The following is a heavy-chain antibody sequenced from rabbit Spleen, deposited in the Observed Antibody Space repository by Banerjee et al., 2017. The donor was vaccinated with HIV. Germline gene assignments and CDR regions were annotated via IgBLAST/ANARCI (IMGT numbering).Heavy chain of an antibody. J-gene: IGHJ4*01. CDR2: IYSGNGNI. CDR3: ARDAGTNDYIDAYFSL. CDR1: GFSFSNKAV. D-gene: IGHD8-1*01. Sequence: QEQLEESVGGLVKPEGSLKLSCTASGFSFSNKAVMCWVRQAPGKGLVWIGSIYSGNGNIHYASWAKGRFTISITSSTTVTLQMTSLTVADTASYFCARDAGTNDYIDAYFSLWGQGTLVTVS. V-gene: IGHV1S45*01.